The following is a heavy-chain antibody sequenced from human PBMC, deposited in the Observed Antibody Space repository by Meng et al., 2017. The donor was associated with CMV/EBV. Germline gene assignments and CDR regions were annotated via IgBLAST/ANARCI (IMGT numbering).Heavy chain of an antibody. Sequence: GAPSSSGGYYWSWNRQHPGKGLELVGNIYYKRSTYYNASLKSRLNISIDTSNNQFSLRLTSVSAADTAVYYCAGGRDYGDYNWFDPWGQGTLVTVSS. CDR2: IYYKRST. CDR3: AGGRDYGDYNWFDP. D-gene: IGHD4-17*01. CDR1: GAPSSSGGYY. J-gene: IGHJ5*02. V-gene: IGHV4-31*02.